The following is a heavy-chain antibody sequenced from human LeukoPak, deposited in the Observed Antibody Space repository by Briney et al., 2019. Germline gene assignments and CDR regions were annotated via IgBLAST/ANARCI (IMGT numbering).Heavy chain of an antibody. CDR1: GYTFKSYG. CDR3: AREAVGSGSYPNYNWFDP. J-gene: IGHJ5*02. CDR2: ISTYNGNT. V-gene: IGHV1-18*01. D-gene: IGHD3-10*01. Sequence: ASVKVSCKASGYTFKSYGISWVRQAPGQGLEWMGWISTYNGNTNYAQKLQGRVTMTTDTSTSTAYMELRSLRSDDTAVYYCAREAVGSGSYPNYNWFDPWGQGTLVTVSS.